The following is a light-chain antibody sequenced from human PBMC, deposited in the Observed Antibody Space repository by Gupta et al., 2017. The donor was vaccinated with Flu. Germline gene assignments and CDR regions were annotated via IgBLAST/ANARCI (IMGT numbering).Light chain of an antibody. Sequence: IQMTQSPSSVSASVGDRVTITCRASQGVGRWLAWYQQKPGKAPKLLIYAASSLQSGVPSRFSGSGSETDFTLTITSLQPEDFATYYCQQSNNFPITFGQGTRLEIK. CDR2: AAS. CDR3: QQSNNFPIT. V-gene: IGKV1D-12*01. CDR1: QGVGRW. J-gene: IGKJ5*01.